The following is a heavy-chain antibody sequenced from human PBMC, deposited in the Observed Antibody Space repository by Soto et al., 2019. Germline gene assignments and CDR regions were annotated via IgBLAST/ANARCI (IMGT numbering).Heavy chain of an antibody. V-gene: IGHV4-59*08. Sequence: PSETLSLTCTVSGGSISSYYWSWIRQPPGKGLEWIGYIYYSGSTNYNPSLKSRVTISVDTSKNQFSLKLSSVTAADTAVYYCARLGIQLWPYYYYYGMDVWGQGTTVTVSS. CDR1: GGSISSYY. D-gene: IGHD5-18*01. J-gene: IGHJ6*02. CDR3: ARLGIQLWPYYYYYGMDV. CDR2: IYYSGST.